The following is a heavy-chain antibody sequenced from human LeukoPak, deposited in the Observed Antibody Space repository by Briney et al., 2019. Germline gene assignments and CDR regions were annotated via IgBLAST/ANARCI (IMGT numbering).Heavy chain of an antibody. CDR3: ARGKFRLRGTCFDY. CDR2: INHSGST. J-gene: IGHJ4*02. V-gene: IGHV4-34*01. Sequence: SETLSLTCAVYGGSFSGYYWSWIRQPPGKGLEWIGEINHSGSTNYNPSLKSRVTISVDTSKNQFSLKLSSVTAADTAVYYCARGKFRLRGTCFDYWGREPWSPSPQ. D-gene: IGHD1-1*01. CDR1: GGSFSGYY.